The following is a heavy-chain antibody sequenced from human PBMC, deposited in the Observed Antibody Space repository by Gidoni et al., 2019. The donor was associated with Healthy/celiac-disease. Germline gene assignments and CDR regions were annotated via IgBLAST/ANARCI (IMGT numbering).Heavy chain of an antibody. J-gene: IGHJ2*01. V-gene: IGHV1-2*02. D-gene: IGHD2-21*01. Sequence: QVPLVQSGAEVKKPGASVKVSCKASGYTFTGYYMHWVRQAPGQGLEWMGWINPNSGGTNYAQKFQSRVTMTRDTSISTAYMELSRLRSDDTAVYYCARFTPPRLYCGGDCYDWYFDLWGRGTLVTVSS. CDR1: GYTFTGYY. CDR3: ARFTPPRLYCGGDCYDWYFDL. CDR2: INPNSGGT.